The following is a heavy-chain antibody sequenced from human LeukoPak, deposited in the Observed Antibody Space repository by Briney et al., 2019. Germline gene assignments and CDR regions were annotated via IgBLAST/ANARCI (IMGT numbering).Heavy chain of an antibody. CDR2: ISISGDMT. CDR1: GFPFSSHA. J-gene: IGHJ4*02. Sequence: PGGSLRLSCEVSGFPFSSHAMSWVRQAPGRGLEWVSGISISGDMTYYADSVQGRFIISRDNPKNTVYLQMDSLRVEDTAVYYCANEEVPNDYWGQGTLVTVSS. D-gene: IGHD4/OR15-4a*01. CDR3: ANEEVPNDY. V-gene: IGHV3-23*01.